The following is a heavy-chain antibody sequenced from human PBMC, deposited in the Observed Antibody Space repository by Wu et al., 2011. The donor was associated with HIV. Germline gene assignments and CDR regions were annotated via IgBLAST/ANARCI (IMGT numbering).Heavy chain of an antibody. V-gene: IGHV1-69*15. CDR3: ARDCGSPSCSWFDP. Sequence: WVRQAPGQALNGGRIIPVFGTLNYTQKFQGRVTITADESLTTAYMELSSLRSDDTAIYYCARDCGSPSCSWFDPWGQGTLVTVSS. J-gene: IGHJ5*02. D-gene: IGHD2-2*01. CDR2: IIPVFGTL.